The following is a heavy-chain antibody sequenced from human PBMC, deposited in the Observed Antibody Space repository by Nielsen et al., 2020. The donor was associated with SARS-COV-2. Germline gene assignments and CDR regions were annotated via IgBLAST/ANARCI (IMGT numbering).Heavy chain of an antibody. V-gene: IGHV4-39*01. D-gene: IGHD2-8*01. CDR3: ASHSDIVLMVYAPFDY. CDR2: IYYSGST. CDR1: GGSISSSSYY. J-gene: IGHJ4*02. Sequence: SVTLSLTCTVSGGSISSSSYYWGWIRQPPGKGLEWIGSIYYSGSTYYNPSLKSRVTISVDTSKNQFSLKLSSVTAADTAVYYCASHSDIVLMVYAPFDYWGQGTLVTISS.